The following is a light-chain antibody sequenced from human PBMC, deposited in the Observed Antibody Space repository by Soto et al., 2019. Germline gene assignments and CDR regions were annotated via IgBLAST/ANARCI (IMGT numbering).Light chain of an antibody. V-gene: IGKV1-39*01. CDR3: QQSYSTPLT. CDR2: AAS. Sequence: ESVTITFRASQTISSYLNWYQQKPGKAHKLLIYAASSLQSGVQSRFSGSGSGTDFTLTISSLQPEDFATYYCQQSYSTPLTFGGGTKGDLK. J-gene: IGKJ4*01. CDR1: QTISSY.